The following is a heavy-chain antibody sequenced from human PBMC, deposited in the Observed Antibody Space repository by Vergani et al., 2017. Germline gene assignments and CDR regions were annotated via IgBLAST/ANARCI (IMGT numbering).Heavy chain of an antibody. V-gene: IGHV4-31*03. J-gene: IGHJ4*02. Sequence: QVQLQESGPGLVKPSQTLSLTCTVSAGSISSGHYYWSWIRQHPGKGLEWIGEINHSGSTNYNPSLKSRVTISVDTSKNQFSLKLSSVTAADTAVYYCARDFFLLQEREFDYWGQGTLVTVSS. D-gene: IGHD1-26*01. CDR2: INHSGST. CDR1: AGSISSGHYY. CDR3: ARDFFLLQEREFDY.